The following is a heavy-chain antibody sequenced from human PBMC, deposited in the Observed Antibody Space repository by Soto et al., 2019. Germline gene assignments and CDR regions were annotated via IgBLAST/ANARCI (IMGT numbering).Heavy chain of an antibody. J-gene: IGHJ4*02. Sequence: PGGSLRLSCAASGFTFSSYSMNWVRQAPGKGLEWVSSISSSSSYIYYADSVKGRFTISRDNAKNSLYLQMNSLRAEDTAVYYCARALLTFGGVIVGYWGQGTLVTVSS. D-gene: IGHD3-16*02. CDR1: GFTFSSYS. CDR2: ISSSSSYI. V-gene: IGHV3-21*01. CDR3: ARALLTFGGVIVGY.